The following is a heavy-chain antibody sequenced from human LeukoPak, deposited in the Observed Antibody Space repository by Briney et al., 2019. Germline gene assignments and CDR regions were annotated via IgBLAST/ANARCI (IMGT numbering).Heavy chain of an antibody. D-gene: IGHD6-13*01. CDR3: ARDLYSSSWYSGGGNWFDP. CDR2: IQYDGNTI. CDR1: GFTYSHNG. Sequence: GGSLRLSCVASGFTYSHNGMHWVRQAPGKGLEWVAFIQYDGNTIFYADSVKGRFTISRDNSKNTLYLQMNSLRAEDTAVYYCARDLYSSSWYSGGGNWFDPWGQGTLVTVSS. J-gene: IGHJ5*02. V-gene: IGHV3-30*02.